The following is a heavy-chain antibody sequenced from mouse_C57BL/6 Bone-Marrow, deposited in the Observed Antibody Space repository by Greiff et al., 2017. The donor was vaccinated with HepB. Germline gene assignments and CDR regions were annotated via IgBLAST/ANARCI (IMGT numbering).Heavy chain of an antibody. D-gene: IGHD1-1*01. V-gene: IGHV2-6*01. CDR2: IWGVGST. J-gene: IGHJ4*01. CDR3: ARSITTVRYYAMDY. Sequence: VHLVESGPGLVAPSQSLSITCTVSGFSLTSYGVDWVRQSPGKGLEWLGVIWGVGSTNYNSAIKSKLSISKDNSKSQVFLKMNSLQTDDTAMYYCARSITTVRYYAMDYWGQGTSVTVSS. CDR1: GFSLTSYG.